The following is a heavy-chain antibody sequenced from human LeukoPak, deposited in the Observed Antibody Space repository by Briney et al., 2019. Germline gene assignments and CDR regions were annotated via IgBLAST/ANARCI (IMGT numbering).Heavy chain of an antibody. D-gene: IGHD2-2*01. Sequence: ASVKVSCKASGGTFSSYAISWVRQAPGQGLEWMGGIIPIFGTANYAQKFQGRVTITTDESTSTAYMELSSLRSEDTAVYYCASRRKYQLLGGIENWFDPWGQGILVTVSS. J-gene: IGHJ5*02. CDR3: ASRRKYQLLGGIENWFDP. CDR2: IIPIFGTA. CDR1: GGTFSSYA. V-gene: IGHV1-69*05.